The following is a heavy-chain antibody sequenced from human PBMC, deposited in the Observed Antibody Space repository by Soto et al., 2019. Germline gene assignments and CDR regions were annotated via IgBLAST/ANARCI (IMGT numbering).Heavy chain of an antibody. CDR2: IHYSGST. J-gene: IGHJ4*02. CDR3: ARESLAYCGGGCYSSPFDY. V-gene: IGHV4-31*03. Sequence: QVQLQESGPGLVRPSQTLSLTCTVSGGSISSDDYYWSWIRQHPGKGLEWIGYIHYSGSTYYNPSIKSRVSTSLDTSKNQFSLELSSVTAADTAVYYCARESLAYCGGGCYSSPFDYWGQGALVTVSS. D-gene: IGHD2-21*02. CDR1: GGSISSDDYY.